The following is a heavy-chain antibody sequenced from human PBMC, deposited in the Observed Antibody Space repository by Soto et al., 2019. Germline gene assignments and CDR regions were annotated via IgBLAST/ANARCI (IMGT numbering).Heavy chain of an antibody. Sequence: ASVKVSCKTSGYTFSNYDIAWVRQARGQGLEWLGWIITYNGNYNHARSFQGRFTMTTDTSTTTAYMELTSLRAGDTAIYYCTRGRNRGNYFDFWGQGTLVTVSS. CDR3: TRGRNRGNYFDF. CDR1: GYTFSNYD. CDR2: IITYNGNY. J-gene: IGHJ4*02. V-gene: IGHV1-18*01. D-gene: IGHD3-3*01.